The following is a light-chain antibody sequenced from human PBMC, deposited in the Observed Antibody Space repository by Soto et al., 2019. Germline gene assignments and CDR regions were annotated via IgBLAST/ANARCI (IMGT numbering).Light chain of an antibody. CDR2: HAS. CDR3: QQSYSTPLT. J-gene: IGKJ4*01. V-gene: IGKV1-39*01. Sequence: DIQMTQSPSTLSASVGDRVTITCRASQSVSGWLAWYQQKPGTAPKVLIYHASNLQSGVPSRFSGSGSGTDFTLTISSLQPEDFATYYCQQSYSTPLTFGGGTKVDTK. CDR1: QSVSGW.